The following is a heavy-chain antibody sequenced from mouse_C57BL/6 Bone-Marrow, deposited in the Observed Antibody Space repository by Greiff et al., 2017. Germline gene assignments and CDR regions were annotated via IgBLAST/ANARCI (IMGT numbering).Heavy chain of an antibody. V-gene: IGHV5-4*01. CDR1: GFPFSSYA. CDR3: ARDRTGPFAY. D-gene: IGHD4-1*01. CDR2: ISDGGSYT. Sequence: EVPVVESGGGLVKPGGSLKLSCAASGFPFSSYAMSWVRQTPEKRLAWVATISDGGSYTYYPDNVEGRFTISRDNAKNNLYLQMSHLKSEDTAMYYCARDRTGPFAYWGQGTLVTVSA. J-gene: IGHJ3*01.